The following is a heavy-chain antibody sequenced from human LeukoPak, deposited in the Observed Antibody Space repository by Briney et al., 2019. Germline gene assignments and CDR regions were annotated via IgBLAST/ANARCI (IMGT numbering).Heavy chain of an antibody. CDR2: ISYDGSNK. J-gene: IGHJ4*02. CDR3: AKVFGDYQTDY. V-gene: IGHV3-30*18. Sequence: GGSLRLSCAASGFTFSSYGMHWVRQAPGKGLEWVAVISYDGSNKYYADSVKGRFTISRDNSKNTLYLQMNSLRAEDTAVYYCAKVFGDYQTDYWGQGTLVTVSS. CDR1: GFTFSSYG. D-gene: IGHD4-17*01.